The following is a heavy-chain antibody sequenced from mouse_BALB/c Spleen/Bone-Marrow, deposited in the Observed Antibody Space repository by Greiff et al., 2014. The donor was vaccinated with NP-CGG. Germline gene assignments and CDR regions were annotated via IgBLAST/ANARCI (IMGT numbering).Heavy chain of an antibody. Sequence: VQLQQSGAELVRPGTSVKVSCKASGYAFTNYLIEWVKQRPGQGLEWIGVINPGSGGTNYNEKFKGKATLTADKSSSTAYMQLSSLTSDDSAVYFCAREIITSFAYWSQGTLVTVSA. V-gene: IGHV1-54*01. J-gene: IGHJ3*01. CDR3: AREIITSFAY. CDR2: INPGSGGT. D-gene: IGHD1-1*01. CDR1: GYAFTNYL.